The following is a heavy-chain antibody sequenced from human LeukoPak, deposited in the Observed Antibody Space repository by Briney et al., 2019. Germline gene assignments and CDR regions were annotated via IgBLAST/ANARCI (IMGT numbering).Heavy chain of an antibody. D-gene: IGHD3-22*01. CDR3: AAPPDYYDSSGYLISNYFFDS. CDR1: GFTFSSYS. V-gene: IGHV3-21*01. CDR2: ISGSSSYI. Sequence: GGSLRLSCAASGFTFSSYSMNWVRQAPGKGLEWVSTISGSSSYIYYADSVKGRFTISRDNAKNSLYMQMNSLRAEDTAVYYCAAPPDYYDSSGYLISNYFFDSWGQGTLVTVSS. J-gene: IGHJ4*02.